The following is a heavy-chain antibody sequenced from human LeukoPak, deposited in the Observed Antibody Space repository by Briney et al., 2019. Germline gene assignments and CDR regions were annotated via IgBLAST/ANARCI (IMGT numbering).Heavy chain of an antibody. D-gene: IGHD3-22*01. J-gene: IGHJ4*02. V-gene: IGHV3-64D*09. CDR2: ISSNGGST. Sequence: GGSLRLSCSASGFTFSSYAMHWVRQAPGKGLEYVSAISSNGGSTYYADSVKGRFTISRDNPKNTLYLQMSSLRAEDTAVYYCVKDQHDSSGYGDYWGQGTLVTVSS. CDR1: GFTFSSYA. CDR3: VKDQHDSSGYGDY.